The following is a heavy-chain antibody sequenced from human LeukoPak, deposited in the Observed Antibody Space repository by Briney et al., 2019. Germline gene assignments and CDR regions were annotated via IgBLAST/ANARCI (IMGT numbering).Heavy chain of an antibody. Sequence: SETLSLTCSVSGGSISNSHYYLVWIRQPPGKGLEWIGSIYCDGNTYYNPSLKSRVTISVDTSKNQFSLKLSSVTAADTAIYYCARRSHCTGGSCPPVWGQGATVTVSS. CDR3: ARRSHCTGGSCPPV. D-gene: IGHD2-15*01. CDR1: GGSISNSHYY. J-gene: IGHJ6*02. V-gene: IGHV4-39*01. CDR2: IYCDGNT.